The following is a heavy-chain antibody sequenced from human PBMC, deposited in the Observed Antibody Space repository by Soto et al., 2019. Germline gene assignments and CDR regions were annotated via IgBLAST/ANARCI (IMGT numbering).Heavy chain of an antibody. CDR2: ISAYNGNT. Sequence: QVQLVQSGAEVKKPGASVKVSCKASGYTFTSYGISWVRQAPGQGLEWMGWISAYNGNTNYAQKLQGRATMTTDTATSTAYMELRSLRSDDTAVYYCAREEVDNNWNYHLYYYGMDVWGQGTTVTVSS. D-gene: IGHD1-7*01. CDR3: AREEVDNNWNYHLYYYGMDV. J-gene: IGHJ6*02. V-gene: IGHV1-18*04. CDR1: GYTFTSYG.